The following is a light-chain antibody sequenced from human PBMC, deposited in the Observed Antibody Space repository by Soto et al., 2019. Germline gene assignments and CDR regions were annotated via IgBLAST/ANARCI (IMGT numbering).Light chain of an antibody. J-gene: IGKJ1*01. CDR2: GAS. V-gene: IGKV3-15*01. Sequence: EIVMTQSPATLSVSPGERATLSCRASQSVGSNLAWYQQKPGQAPRLLIYGASTRATGIPARFSGSGSGTEFTLTISSLQSEDFAIYSCQQYNNWPPDRTFGQGTKMEIK. CDR3: QQYNNWPPDRT. CDR1: QSVGSN.